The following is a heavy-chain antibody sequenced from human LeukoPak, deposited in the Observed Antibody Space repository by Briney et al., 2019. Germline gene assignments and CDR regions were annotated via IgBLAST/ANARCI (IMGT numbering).Heavy chain of an antibody. CDR2: IIPILGIA. CDR1: GGTFSSYA. CDR3: ATSLGATKIPKAYFQH. V-gene: IGHV1-69*04. J-gene: IGHJ1*01. Sequence: ASVKVSCKASGGTFSSYAISWVRQAPGQGLEWMGRIIPILGIANYAQKFQGRVTITADKSTSTAYMELSSLRSEDTAVYYCATSLGATKIPKAYFQHWGQGTLVTVSS. D-gene: IGHD1-26*01.